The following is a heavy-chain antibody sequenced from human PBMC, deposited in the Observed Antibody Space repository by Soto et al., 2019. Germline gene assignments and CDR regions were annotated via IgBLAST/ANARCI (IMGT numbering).Heavy chain of an antibody. CDR1: GYTLTDYS. J-gene: IGHJ4*01. V-gene: IGHV1-3*01. CDR3: ARDLWLGESFRYYFDY. Sequence: GASVKVSCKASGYTLTDYSLQWVRQAPGQRLEWMGWINPASGKTKYSQKFQGRVTITRDTSASTAYMELSSLTSEDTALYYCARDLWLGESFRYYFDYWAQGTLVTVSS. CDR2: INPASGKT. D-gene: IGHD3-10*01.